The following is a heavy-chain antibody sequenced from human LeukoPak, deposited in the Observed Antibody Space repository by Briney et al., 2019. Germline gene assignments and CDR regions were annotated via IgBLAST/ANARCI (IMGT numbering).Heavy chain of an antibody. V-gene: IGHV1-69*13. D-gene: IGHD3-22*01. Sequence: GASVKVSCKTSEGTFNSYTINWVRQAPGQGLEWMGGFIPIHGTANYPQKFQGRVTITADESTSTAYMELSSLRSEDTAVYYCARPTIAYYDSFGYYRDFHYWGQGTLVTVSS. CDR2: FIPIHGTA. CDR3: ARPTIAYYDSFGYYRDFHY. CDR1: EGTFNSYT. J-gene: IGHJ4*02.